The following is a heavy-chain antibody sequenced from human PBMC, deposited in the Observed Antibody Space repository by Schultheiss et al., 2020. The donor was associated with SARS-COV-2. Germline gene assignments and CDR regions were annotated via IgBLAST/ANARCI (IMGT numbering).Heavy chain of an antibody. V-gene: IGHV1-2*02. CDR2: MNPNSGGT. CDR1: GYTFTSYD. CDR3: ARVYCSSTSCYRALDY. D-gene: IGHD2-2*02. J-gene: IGHJ4*02. Sequence: ASVKVSCKASGYTFTSYDINWVRQATGQGLEWMGWMNPNSGGTNYAQKFQGRVTMTRDTSISTAYMELSRLRSDDTAVYYCARVYCSSTSCYRALDYWGQGTLVTVSS.